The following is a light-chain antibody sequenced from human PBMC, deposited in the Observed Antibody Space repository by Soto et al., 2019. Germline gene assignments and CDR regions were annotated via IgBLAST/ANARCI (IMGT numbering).Light chain of an antibody. CDR3: SSYAGINNLGV. CDR1: SSDVGGYKY. J-gene: IGLJ1*01. CDR2: EVN. Sequence: QSALTQPPSAYGSPEQSVTISCSGTSSDVGGYKYVSWYQQHPGKAPKLMIFEVNKRPSGVPDRFSGSKSGNTASLTVSGLQAEDEADYYCSSYAGINNLGVFGTGTKLTVL. V-gene: IGLV2-8*01.